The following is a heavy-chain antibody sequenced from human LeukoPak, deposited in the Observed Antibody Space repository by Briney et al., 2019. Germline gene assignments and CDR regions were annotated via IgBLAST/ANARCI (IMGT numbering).Heavy chain of an antibody. Sequence: GGSLRLSCAASGFTFSSYGMHWVRQASGKGLEWVGRIRSKANSYATAYAASVKGRFTISRDDSKNTAYLQMNSLKTEDTAVYYCTCSSGDYWGQGTLVTVSS. J-gene: IGHJ4*02. CDR3: TCSSGDY. CDR1: GFTFSSYG. CDR2: IRSKANSYAT. D-gene: IGHD2-2*01. V-gene: IGHV3-73*01.